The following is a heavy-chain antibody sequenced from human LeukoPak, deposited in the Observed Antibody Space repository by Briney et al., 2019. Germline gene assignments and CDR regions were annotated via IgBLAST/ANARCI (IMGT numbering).Heavy chain of an antibody. J-gene: IGHJ4*02. D-gene: IGHD2/OR15-2a*01. Sequence: GGSLRLSCAASGNYWMHWVRHAPGKGLVWVSHINSDGSWTSYADSVKGRFTISKDNAKNTVYLQINSLRAEDTAVYYCVSFYETYWGRGTLVTVSS. CDR1: GNYW. CDR2: INSDGSWT. CDR3: VSFYETY. V-gene: IGHV3-74*01.